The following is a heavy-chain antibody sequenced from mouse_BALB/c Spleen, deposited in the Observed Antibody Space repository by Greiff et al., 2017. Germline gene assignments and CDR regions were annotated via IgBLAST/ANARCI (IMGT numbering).Heavy chain of an antibody. CDR3: ARSYWDGYFDV. Sequence: EVKVEESGGGLVQPGGSRKLSCAASGFTFSSFGMHWVRQAPEKGLEWVAYISSGSSTIYYADTVKGRFTISRDNPKNTLFLQMTSLRSEDTAMYYCARSYWDGYFDVWGAGTTVTVSS. D-gene: IGHD4-1*01. CDR2: ISSGSSTI. J-gene: IGHJ1*01. V-gene: IGHV5-17*02. CDR1: GFTFSSFG.